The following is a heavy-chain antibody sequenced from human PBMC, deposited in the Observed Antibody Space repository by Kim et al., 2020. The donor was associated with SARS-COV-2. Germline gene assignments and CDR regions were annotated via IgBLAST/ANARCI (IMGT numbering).Heavy chain of an antibody. D-gene: IGHD4-17*01. CDR1: GFTFSSYS. V-gene: IGHV3-21*01. J-gene: IGHJ4*02. CDR3: ARSGATGDYGLH. CDR2: ISSSSSYI. Sequence: GGSLRLSCAASGFTFSSYSMNWVRQAPGKGLEWVSSISSSSSYIYYADSVKGRFTISRDNAKNSLYLQMNSLRAEDTAVYYCARSGATGDYGLHWGQGTLVTVSS.